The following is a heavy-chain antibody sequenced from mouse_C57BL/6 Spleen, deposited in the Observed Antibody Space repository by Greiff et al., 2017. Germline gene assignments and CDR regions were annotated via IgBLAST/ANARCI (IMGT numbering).Heavy chain of an antibody. V-gene: IGHV1-55*01. J-gene: IGHJ4*01. CDR3: ARQLRLRSGMDY. CDR1: GYTFTSYW. D-gene: IGHD3-2*02. Sequence: VKLQQPGAELVKPGASVKMSCKASGYTFTSYWITWVKQRPGQGLEWIGDIYPGSGSTNYNEKFKSKATLTVDTSSSTAYMQLSSLTSEDSAVYYCARQLRLRSGMDYWGQGTSVTVSS. CDR2: IYPGSGST.